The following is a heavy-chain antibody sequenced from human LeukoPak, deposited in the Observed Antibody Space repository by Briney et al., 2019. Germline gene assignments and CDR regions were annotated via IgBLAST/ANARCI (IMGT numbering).Heavy chain of an antibody. CDR1: GFTFSSYW. D-gene: IGHD2-8*01. CDR2: INSDGSST. CDR3: ARGFSSTNGVCLGY. J-gene: IGHJ4*02. Sequence: GGSLRLSCAASGFTFSSYWMHWVRQAPGKGLVWVSRINSDGSSTSYAGSVKGRFTISRDNAKNTLYLQMNSLRAEDTAVYYCARGFSSTNGVCLGYWGQGTLVTVSS. V-gene: IGHV3-74*01.